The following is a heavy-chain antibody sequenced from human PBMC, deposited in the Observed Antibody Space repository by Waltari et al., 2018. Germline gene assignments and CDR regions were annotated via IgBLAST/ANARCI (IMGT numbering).Heavy chain of an antibody. CDR2: IFHSGST. D-gene: IGHD3-10*01. J-gene: IGHJ5*02. Sequence: QVQLQESGPGLVKPSETLSLTCTVSGYSIRSTYYWDWIRQSPGKGLEWIGSIFHSGSTYYNPSLKSRVTISVDTSKNQFSLKLSSVTAADTAVYYCATDPSYYGSGTYWAGWFDPWGQGTLVTVSS. V-gene: IGHV4-38-2*02. CDR3: ATDPSYYGSGTYWAGWFDP. CDR1: GYSIRSTYY.